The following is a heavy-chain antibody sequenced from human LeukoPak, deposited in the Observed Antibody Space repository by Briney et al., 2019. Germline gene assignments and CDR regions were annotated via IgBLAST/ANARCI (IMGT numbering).Heavy chain of an antibody. CDR1: GFTFGDYA. V-gene: IGHV3-49*04. CDR2: IRSKAYGGTT. CDR3: TRYFVGSGSYYSFDY. Sequence: GGSLRLSCTASGFTFGDYAMSWVRQAPGKGLEWVGFIRSKAYGGTTEYAASVKGRFTISRDDSKSIAYLQMNSLKTEDTAVYYCTRYFVGSGSYYSFDYWGQGTLVTVSS. D-gene: IGHD1-26*01. J-gene: IGHJ4*02.